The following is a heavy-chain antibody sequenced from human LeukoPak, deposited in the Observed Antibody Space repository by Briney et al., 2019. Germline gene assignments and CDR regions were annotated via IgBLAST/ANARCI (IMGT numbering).Heavy chain of an antibody. CDR1: GYTFISYD. Sequence: ASVKVSCKASGYTFISYDINWVRQATGQGLEWMGWMNPNSANTGYAQKFQGRVTMTRNTSISTAYMELSGLRSEDTAVYYCARGASWELPDYWGQGTLVTVSS. CDR3: ARGASWELPDY. CDR2: MNPNSANT. V-gene: IGHV1-8*02. J-gene: IGHJ4*02. D-gene: IGHD1-26*01.